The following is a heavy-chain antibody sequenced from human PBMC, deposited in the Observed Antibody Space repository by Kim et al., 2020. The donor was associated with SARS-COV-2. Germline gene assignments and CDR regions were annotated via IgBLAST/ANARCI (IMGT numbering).Heavy chain of an antibody. Sequence: SVKVSCKASGGTFSSYAISWVRQAPGQGLEWMGGIIPIFGTANYAQKFQGRVTITADESTSTAYMELSSLRSEDTAVYYCARSGGRVVVVPVYYYYGMDVWGRGTTVTVSS. J-gene: IGHJ6*02. CDR2: IIPIFGTA. CDR3: ARSGGRVVVVPVYYYYGMDV. CDR1: GGTFSSYA. V-gene: IGHV1-69*13. D-gene: IGHD2-2*01.